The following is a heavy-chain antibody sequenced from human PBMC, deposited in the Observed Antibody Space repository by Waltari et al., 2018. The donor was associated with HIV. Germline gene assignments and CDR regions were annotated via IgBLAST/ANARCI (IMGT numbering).Heavy chain of an antibody. V-gene: IGHV3-74*01. CDR2: INSDGSSR. D-gene: IGHD3-3*02. CDR3: ARASHYIEFSTFDGDYYFDF. J-gene: IGHJ4*02. Sequence: VQLVESGGGSIKTGGSLSLSCAASGFSVRNHWMDWVRQAPGKGLVWVARINSDGSSRNYADAVKGRFVISRDNARNTVYLQLNNLKVEDTAVYFCARASHYIEFSTFDGDYYFDFWGRGTRVAVSS. CDR1: GFSVRNHW.